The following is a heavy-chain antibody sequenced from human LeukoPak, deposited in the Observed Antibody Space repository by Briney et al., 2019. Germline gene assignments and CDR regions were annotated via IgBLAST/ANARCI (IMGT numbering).Heavy chain of an antibody. CDR3: ARGSIVLMVYARDAFDI. CDR2: INHSGST. CDR1: GGSFSGYY. J-gene: IGHJ3*02. D-gene: IGHD2-8*01. Sequence: PSETLSLTCAVYGGSFSGYYWSWIRQPPGKGLEWIGEINHSGSTNYNPSLKSRVTISVDTSKNQFSLKLSSVTAADTAVYYCARGSIVLMVYARDAFDIWGHGTMVTVSS. V-gene: IGHV4-34*01.